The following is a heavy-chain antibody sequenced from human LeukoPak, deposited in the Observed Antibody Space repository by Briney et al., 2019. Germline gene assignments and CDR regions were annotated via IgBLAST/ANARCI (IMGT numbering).Heavy chain of an antibody. V-gene: IGHV4-59*08. CDR3: ARRHYYFYGMDV. J-gene: IGHJ6*02. CDR2: IYYSGST. CDR1: GFTFSSYA. Sequence: GSLRLSCAASGFTFSSYAMHWVRQPPGKGLEWIGYIYYSGSTNYNPSLKTRVTISVDTSKNQFSLKLSSVTAADTAVYYCARRHYYFYGMDVWGRGTTVTVSS.